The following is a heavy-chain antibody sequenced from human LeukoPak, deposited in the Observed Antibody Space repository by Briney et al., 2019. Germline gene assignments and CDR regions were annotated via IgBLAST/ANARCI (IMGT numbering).Heavy chain of an antibody. Sequence: GASVKVSCKASGYTFTSYGISWVRQAPGQGLEWMGWISACNGNTNYAQKLQGRVTMTRDMSTTTDYMELSSLRSEDTAVYYCARDNSVGDIAWWFDPWGQGTLVTVSS. V-gene: IGHV1-18*01. CDR1: GYTFTSYG. J-gene: IGHJ5*02. D-gene: IGHD3-16*02. CDR2: ISACNGNT. CDR3: ARDNSVGDIAWWFDP.